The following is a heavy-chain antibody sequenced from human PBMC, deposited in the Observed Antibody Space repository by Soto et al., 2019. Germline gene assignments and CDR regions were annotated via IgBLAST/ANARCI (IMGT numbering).Heavy chain of an antibody. CDR2: IRSKAYGGTT. CDR1: RFIFSGST. J-gene: IGHJ4*02. Sequence: SMGISCAASRFIFSGSTMNWIRQAPGKGLEWVGFIRSKAYGGTTEYAASVKGRFTISRDDSKSIAYLQMNSLKTEDTAVYYCTRDPPLDYWGQGTLVTVSS. V-gene: IGHV3-49*03. CDR3: TRDPPLDY.